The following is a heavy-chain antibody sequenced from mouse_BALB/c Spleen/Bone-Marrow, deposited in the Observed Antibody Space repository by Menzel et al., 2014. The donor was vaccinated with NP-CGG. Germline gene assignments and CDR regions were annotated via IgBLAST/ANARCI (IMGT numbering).Heavy chain of an antibody. D-gene: IGHD4-1*01. CDR1: GFNIKDTY. Sequence: EVKLMESGAELVKPGASVKLPCTASGFNIKDTYMHWVKQRPEQGLEWIGRIDPANGNTKYDPKFQGKATITADTSSNTAYLQLSSLTSEDTAVYYCARAGRGRYFDVWGAGTTVTVS. CDR2: IDPANGNT. V-gene: IGHV14-3*02. J-gene: IGHJ1*01. CDR3: ARAGRGRYFDV.